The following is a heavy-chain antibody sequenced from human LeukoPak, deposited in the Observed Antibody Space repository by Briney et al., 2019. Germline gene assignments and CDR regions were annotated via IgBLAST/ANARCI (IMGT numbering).Heavy chain of an antibody. V-gene: IGHV1-8*03. D-gene: IGHD3-3*01. CDR2: MNPNSGNT. J-gene: IGHJ3*02. CDR1: GYTFTSYD. CDR3: ARQMTYDFWSGYFSLHAFDI. Sequence: ASVKVSCKASGYTFTSYDINWVRQATGQGLEWMGWMNPNSGNTGYAQKFQGRVTITRNTSISTAYMELSSLRSEDTAVYYCARQMTYDFWSGYFSLHAFDIWGQGTMVTVSS.